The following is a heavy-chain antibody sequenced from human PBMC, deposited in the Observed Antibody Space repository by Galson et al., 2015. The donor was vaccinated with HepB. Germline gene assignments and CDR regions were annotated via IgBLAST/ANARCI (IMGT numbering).Heavy chain of an antibody. D-gene: IGHD5-12*01. Sequence: SLRLSCAASGFTFSRYGMHWVRQAPGKGLEWVAVISYDGSNKYYADSVKGRFTISRDNSKNTLYLQMNSLRAEDTAVYYCAKDSGYDYFDYWGQGTLVTVSS. CDR1: GFTFSRYG. CDR3: AKDSGYDYFDY. CDR2: ISYDGSNK. J-gene: IGHJ4*02. V-gene: IGHV3-30*18.